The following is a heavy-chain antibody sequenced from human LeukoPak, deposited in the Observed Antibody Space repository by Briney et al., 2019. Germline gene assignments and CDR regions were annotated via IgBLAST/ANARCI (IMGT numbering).Heavy chain of an antibody. CDR3: TRSLVVGGTRPNDY. CDR2: INTGGNDI. J-gene: IGHJ4*02. V-gene: IGHV3-74*03. CDR1: GFTFSAYW. D-gene: IGHD2-15*01. Sequence: GGSLRLSCAASGFTFSAYWMHWVRQAPGKGLVWLSRINTGGNDITYADSVKGRFTISRDNAKNTLYLQMNSLTVEDTAVYFCTRSLVVGGTRPNDYWGQGTLVTVSS.